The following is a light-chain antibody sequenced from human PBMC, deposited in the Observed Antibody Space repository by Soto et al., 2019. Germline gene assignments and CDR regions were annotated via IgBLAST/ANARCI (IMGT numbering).Light chain of an antibody. CDR1: QSISSW. J-gene: IGKJ3*01. CDR2: KAS. CDR3: QLYNSYFT. Sequence: DIQMTQSPSTLSASVGDRVTITCRASQSISSWLAWYQQKPGKAPKLLIYKASSLESGVPSRFSGSGSGTEFTLTISSLQPDDFATYYCQLYNSYFTFGPGTKVDIK. V-gene: IGKV1-5*03.